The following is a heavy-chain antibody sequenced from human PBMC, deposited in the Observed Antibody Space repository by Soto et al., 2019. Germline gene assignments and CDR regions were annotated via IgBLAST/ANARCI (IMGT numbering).Heavy chain of an antibody. Sequence: QLQLQESGPGLVKPSETLPLTCSVSGGSISSSSYNWGWIRQPPGKGLEWIGSFYYGGSPYYHPSLTSRVTISVDTSKNQFSLNLNSVTAADTAVYYCARLPLRRTREDVDYWGQGTLVAVSS. D-gene: IGHD4-17*01. CDR2: FYYGGSP. V-gene: IGHV4-39*01. CDR3: ARLPLRRTREDVDY. J-gene: IGHJ4*02. CDR1: GGSISSSSYN.